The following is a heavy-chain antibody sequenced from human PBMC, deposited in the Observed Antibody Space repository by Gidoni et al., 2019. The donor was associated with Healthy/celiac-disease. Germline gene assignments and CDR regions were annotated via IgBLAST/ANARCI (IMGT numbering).Heavy chain of an antibody. CDR1: GFTFSSYS. J-gene: IGHJ4*02. CDR2: ISSSSSYI. Sequence: EVQLVESGGGLVKPGGSLRLSCAASGFTFSSYSMNWVRQAPGKGLEWVSSISSSSSYIYYADSVKGRFTISRDNAKNSLYLQMNSLRAEDTAVYYCARDIALGYCSSTSCYTAPYWGQGTLVTVSS. V-gene: IGHV3-21*01. CDR3: ARDIALGYCSSTSCYTAPY. D-gene: IGHD2-2*02.